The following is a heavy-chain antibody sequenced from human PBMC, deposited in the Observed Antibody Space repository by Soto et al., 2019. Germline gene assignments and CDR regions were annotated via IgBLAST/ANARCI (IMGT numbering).Heavy chain of an antibody. CDR1: GFTFSSYA. V-gene: IGHV3-23*01. CDR2: ISGSGGST. J-gene: IGHJ4*02. CDR3: AKDEDLSGYSYGYLFDY. Sequence: PGGSLRLSCAASGFTFSSYAMSWVRQAPGKGLEWVSAISGSGGSTYYADSVKGRFTISRDNSKNTLYLQMNSLRAEDTAVYYCAKDEDLSGYSYGYLFDYWGQGTLVTVSS. D-gene: IGHD5-18*01.